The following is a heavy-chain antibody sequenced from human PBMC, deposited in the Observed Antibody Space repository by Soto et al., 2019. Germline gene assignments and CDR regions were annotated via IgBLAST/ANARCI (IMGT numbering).Heavy chain of an antibody. D-gene: IGHD1-26*01. CDR3: ARSSGGNFGIIIEGTNWFAP. J-gene: IGHJ5*02. CDR1: RDTFTSYY. CDR2: INPHGGST. Sequence: ASVKGYCRSPRDTFTSYYINWVRQAPGQVLEWMGVINPHGGSTAYAQKFKGRVTLTRDTSASTVYMEVSSLTSEDTAMYYCARSSGGNFGIIIEGTNWFAPWGQGTLVTVSS. V-gene: IGHV1-46*01.